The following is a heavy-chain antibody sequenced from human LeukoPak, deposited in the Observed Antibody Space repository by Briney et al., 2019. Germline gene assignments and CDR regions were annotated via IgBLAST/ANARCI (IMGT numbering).Heavy chain of an antibody. V-gene: IGHV4-38-2*02. Sequence: SETLSLTCTVSGYSISSGYYWGWIRQPPGKGLEWIGSIYHSGSTYYNPSLKSRVTISVDTSKNQFSLKLSSVTAADTAVYYCARVSGYDYFHYYYYMDVWGKGTTVTVSS. CDR3: ARVSGYDYFHYYYYMDV. J-gene: IGHJ6*03. CDR2: IYHSGST. CDR1: GYSISSGYY. D-gene: IGHD5-12*01.